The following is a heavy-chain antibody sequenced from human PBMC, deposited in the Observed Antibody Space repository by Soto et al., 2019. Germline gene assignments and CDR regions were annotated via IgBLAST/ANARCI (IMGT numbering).Heavy chain of an antibody. CDR3: TTDLGSGWYWA. CDR1: GFTFSNAW. CDR2: IKSKTDGGTT. V-gene: IGHV3-15*01. D-gene: IGHD6-19*01. J-gene: IGHJ4*02. Sequence: EVQLVESGGGLVKPGGSLRLSCAASGFTFSNAWMSWVRQAPGKGLEWVGHIKSKTDGGTTYYAAPVKGRFTISRDDSKNTLSLQMNSLNTEDTAVYLCTTDLGSGWYWAWGQGTLVTVSS.